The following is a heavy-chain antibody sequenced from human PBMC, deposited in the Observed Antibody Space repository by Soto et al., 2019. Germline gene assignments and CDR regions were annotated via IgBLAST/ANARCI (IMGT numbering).Heavy chain of an antibody. CDR1: GYTFTGYY. V-gene: IGHV1-2*02. J-gene: IGHJ6*02. CDR3: ARGPSWGDPPYYYGMDV. CDR2: INPNSGGT. Sequence: GASVKVSCKASGYTFTGYYMHWVRQAPGQGLEWMGWINPNSGGTNYAQKFQGRATITADKSTSTAYMELSSLRSEDTAVYYCARGPSWGDPPYYYGMDVWGQGATVTVSS. D-gene: IGHD7-27*01.